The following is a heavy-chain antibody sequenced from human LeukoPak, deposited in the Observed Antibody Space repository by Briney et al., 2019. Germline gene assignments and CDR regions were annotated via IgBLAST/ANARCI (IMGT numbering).Heavy chain of an antibody. CDR2: IYHSGST. D-gene: IGHD3-10*01. CDR1: GGSISSSNW. Sequence: SETLSLTCAVSGGSISSSNWWSWVRQPPGKGLEWIGEIYHSGSTNYNPSLKSRVTISVDTSKNQFSLKLSSVTAADTAVYYCARDMVRGVISGVGWFDPWGQGTLVTVSS. J-gene: IGHJ5*02. V-gene: IGHV4-4*02. CDR3: ARDMVRGVISGVGWFDP.